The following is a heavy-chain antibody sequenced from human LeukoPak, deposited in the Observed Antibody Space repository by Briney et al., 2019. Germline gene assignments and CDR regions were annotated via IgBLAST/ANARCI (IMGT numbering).Heavy chain of an antibody. CDR1: GGSISRSNYY. J-gene: IGHJ4*02. V-gene: IGHV4-61*01. CDR3: ARGIEWGALDY. CDR2: IYYSGST. Sequence: SETLSLTCTVSGGSISRSNYYWSWIRQPPGKGLEWIGYIYYSGSTNYNPSLKSRVTISVDTSKNQFSLKLSSVTAADTAVYYCARGIEWGALDYWGQGTLVTVSS. D-gene: IGHD1-26*01.